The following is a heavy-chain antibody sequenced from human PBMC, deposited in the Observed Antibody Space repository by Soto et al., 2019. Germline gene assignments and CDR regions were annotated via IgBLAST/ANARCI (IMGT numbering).Heavy chain of an antibody. CDR3: ARDQPAEDTAMANGYYYYGMDV. CDR2: ISSSSSTI. CDR1: GFTFSSYS. J-gene: IGHJ6*02. V-gene: IGHV3-48*02. D-gene: IGHD5-18*01. Sequence: GGSLRLSCAASGFTFSSYSMNWVRQAPGKGLEWISYISSSSSTIYYADSVKGRFTISRDNAKNSLYLQMNSLRDEDTAVYYCARDQPAEDTAMANGYYYYGMDVWGQGTTVTVSS.